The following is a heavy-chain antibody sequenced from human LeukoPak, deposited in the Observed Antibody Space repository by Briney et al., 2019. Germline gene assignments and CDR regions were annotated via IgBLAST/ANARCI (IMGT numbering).Heavy chain of an antibody. CDR2: IRYDGSNK. V-gene: IGHV3-30*02. CDR1: GFTFSSYG. Sequence: LSGGSLRLSCAASGFTFSSYGMHWVRQAPGKGLEWVAFIRYDGSNKYYADSVKGRFTISRDNSKNTLYLQMNSLRAEDTAVYYCARVGQATITDWYFDLWGRGTLVTVSS. CDR3: ARVGQATITDWYFDL. J-gene: IGHJ2*01. D-gene: IGHD5-24*01.